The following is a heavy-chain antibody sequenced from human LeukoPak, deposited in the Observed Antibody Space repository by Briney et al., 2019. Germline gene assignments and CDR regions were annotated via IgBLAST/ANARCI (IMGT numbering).Heavy chain of an antibody. CDR3: ARGRNWMNWFDP. CDR2: TYYRSKWYN. CDR1: GDSISSSTTA. J-gene: IGHJ5*02. D-gene: IGHD1-1*01. V-gene: IGHV6-1*01. Sequence: SQTLSLACAISGDSISSSTTAWNWIRQPPSRGLEWLGRTYYRSKWYNDYAVSVKSRITINPDTSKNQFSLQLNSVTPEDTAVYYCARGRNWMNWFDPWGQGTLVTVSS.